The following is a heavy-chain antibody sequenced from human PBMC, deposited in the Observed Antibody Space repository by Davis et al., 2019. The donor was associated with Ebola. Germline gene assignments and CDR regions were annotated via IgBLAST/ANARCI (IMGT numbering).Heavy chain of an antibody. CDR1: AASISTYY. D-gene: IGHD1-26*01. CDR2: IYYIGST. CDR3: ARGEDASTRYYYGMDV. V-gene: IGHV4-59*01. J-gene: IGHJ6*02. Sequence: SQTLSLTCTVSAASISTYYWSWIRPPPGTGLEWIGYIYYIGSTNSNPSLKSRVTISVDTSKNQFSLKLSSVTAADTAVYYCARGEDASTRYYYGMDVWGQGTTVTVSS.